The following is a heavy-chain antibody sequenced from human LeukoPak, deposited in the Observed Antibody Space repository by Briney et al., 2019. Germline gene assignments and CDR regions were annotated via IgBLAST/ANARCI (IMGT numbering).Heavy chain of an antibody. V-gene: IGHV4-30-4*01. CDR2: IYYSGST. CDR3: ARDLPALVPVY. J-gene: IGHJ4*02. CDR1: GGSISSGDYY. Sequence: PSETLSLTCTVSGGSISSGDYYWSWIRQPPGKGLEWIGYIYYSGSTYYNPTLKSRVTISVDTSNNQSSLKLSSVTAADTAVYYCARDLPALVPVYWGQGTLVTVSS. D-gene: IGHD5-18*01.